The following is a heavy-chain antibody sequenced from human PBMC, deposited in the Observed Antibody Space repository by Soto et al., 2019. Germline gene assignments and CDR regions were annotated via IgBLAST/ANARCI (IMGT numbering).Heavy chain of an antibody. CDR1: GGSISTYY. D-gene: IGHD3-9*01. CDR3: ARVDILTVYGCMDV. J-gene: IGHJ6*02. Sequence: PSETLSLTCTVSGGSISTYYWTWIRQPPGKGLEWIGYIYYSGSSNFNPSLRSRATMTVDTSKNQFSLRLNSVTAADTAVYYCARVDILTVYGCMDVWGQGTTVTVSS. CDR2: IYYSGSS. V-gene: IGHV4-59*01.